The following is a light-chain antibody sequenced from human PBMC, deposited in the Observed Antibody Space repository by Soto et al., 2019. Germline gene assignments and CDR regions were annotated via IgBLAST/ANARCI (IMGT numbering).Light chain of an antibody. CDR2: DVS. CDR3: SSYTSSSVYV. Sequence: QSALTQPASVSGSPGQSITIFCTGTSSDVGGYNYVSWYQQHPGKAPKLMIYDVSNRPSGVSNRFSGSKSGNTASLTISGLQAEDEADYYCSSYTSSSVYVFGTGTKVTVL. J-gene: IGLJ1*01. V-gene: IGLV2-14*01. CDR1: SSDVGGYNY.